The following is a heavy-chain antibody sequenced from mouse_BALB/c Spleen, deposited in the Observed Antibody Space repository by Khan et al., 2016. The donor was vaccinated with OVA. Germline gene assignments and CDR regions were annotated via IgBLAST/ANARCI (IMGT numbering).Heavy chain of an antibody. CDR3: ATLYGNPFAY. Sequence: VQLKQSGAELVKPGASIKLSCTASGFNIKDTYMHWVKQRPEQGPEWIGRIDPTNDNIKYDPKFQDKATITADTSSNTAYLQLSSLTSEDTAVYYSATLYGNPFAYWGQGTLVSVSA. CDR2: IDPTNDNI. V-gene: IGHV14-3*02. CDR1: GFNIKDTY. J-gene: IGHJ3*01. D-gene: IGHD2-1*01.